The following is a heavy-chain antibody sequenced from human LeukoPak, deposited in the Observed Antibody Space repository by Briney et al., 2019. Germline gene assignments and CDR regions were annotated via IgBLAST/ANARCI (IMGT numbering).Heavy chain of an antibody. Sequence: SETLSLTCTVSVGSISGYCWGWVRQPPGKGLEWIGNFCYGGSTNYNPSLKSRVTISVDTSKSQFSLILSSVPAADTAVYYCARGIPLAYWGQGTLVTVSS. CDR1: VGSISGYC. CDR3: ARGIPLAY. D-gene: IGHD2-21*01. V-gene: IGHV4-59*08. CDR2: FCYGGST. J-gene: IGHJ4*02.